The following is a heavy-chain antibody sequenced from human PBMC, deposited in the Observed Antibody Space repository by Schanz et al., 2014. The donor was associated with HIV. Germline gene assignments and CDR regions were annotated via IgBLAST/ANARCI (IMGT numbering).Heavy chain of an antibody. V-gene: IGHV4-34*02. D-gene: IGHD4-17*01. CDR3: ARGDFGGNSVDY. CDR2: VRHIGGT. J-gene: IGHJ4*01. CDR1: GGSFRGYY. Sequence: QVQLQQWGAGLLKPSETLSLTCAVYGGSFRGYYWTWIRQFPGLGLEWIGGVRHIGGTNYNPSLRVQSTISMDMSKTQFSLNLPSVPAADTAVYFCARGDFGGNSVDYWGHGNMVTVSS.